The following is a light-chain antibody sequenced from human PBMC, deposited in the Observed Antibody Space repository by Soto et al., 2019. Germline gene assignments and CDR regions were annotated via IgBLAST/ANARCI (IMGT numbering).Light chain of an antibody. CDR3: QQYNTYSPVT. CDR1: QSINGW. CDR2: KAS. J-gene: IGKJ4*01. Sequence: DIQMTQSPSTLSASVGDRVTITCRASQSINGWLAWYQQKPGKAPKLLINKASDLESGVPSRFRRSGSGTEFPLTISRLQPDDFATYYCQQYNTYSPVTFGGGTKVEVK. V-gene: IGKV1-5*03.